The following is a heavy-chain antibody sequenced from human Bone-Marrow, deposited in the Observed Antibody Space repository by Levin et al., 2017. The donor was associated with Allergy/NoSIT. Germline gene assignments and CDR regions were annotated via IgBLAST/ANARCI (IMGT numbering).Heavy chain of an antibody. J-gene: IGHJ6*03. V-gene: IGHV3-21*01. CDR3: ARDRGTVTLHYYMDV. D-gene: IGHD4-11*01. Sequence: GESLKISCAASGFTFSSYSMNWVRQAPGKGLEWVSSISSSSSYIYYADSVKGRFTISRDNAKNSLYLQMNSLRAEDTAVYYCARDRGTVTLHYYMDVWGKGTTVTVSS. CDR1: GFTFSSYS. CDR2: ISSSSSYI.